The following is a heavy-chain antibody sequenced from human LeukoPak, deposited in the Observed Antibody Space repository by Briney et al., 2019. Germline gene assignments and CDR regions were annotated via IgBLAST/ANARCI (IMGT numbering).Heavy chain of an antibody. CDR3: ATLPGGGGY. CDR2: ISDSGGST. V-gene: IGHV3-23*01. D-gene: IGHD3-16*01. CDR1: GFTFSSYA. Sequence: GGSLRLSCAASGFTFSSYAMSWVRQAPGKGLEWVSTISDSGGSTYYADSVKGRFTISRDNSKNTLYLQMNSLRAEDTAVYYCATLPGGGGYWGQGTLVTVSS. J-gene: IGHJ4*02.